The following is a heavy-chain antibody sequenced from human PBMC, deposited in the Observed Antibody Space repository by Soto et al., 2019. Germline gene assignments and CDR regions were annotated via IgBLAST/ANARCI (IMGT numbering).Heavy chain of an antibody. CDR3: ARWCTLSSPVADDYGMDV. J-gene: IGHJ6*02. CDR2: ISYDGSNK. D-gene: IGHD2-15*01. CDR1: GFTFSSYA. V-gene: IGHV3-30-3*01. Sequence: QVQLVESGGGVVQPGRSLRLSCAASGFTFSSYAMHWVRQAPGKGLEWVAVISYDGSNKYYADSVKARFTISRDNSKNTLYLKMTRLRAEDTAVYYCARWCTLSSPVADDYGMDVLGQGTTVTVSS.